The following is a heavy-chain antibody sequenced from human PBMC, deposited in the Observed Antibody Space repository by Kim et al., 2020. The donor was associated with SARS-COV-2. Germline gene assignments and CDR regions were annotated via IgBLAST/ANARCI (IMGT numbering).Heavy chain of an antibody. D-gene: IGHD2-8*01. V-gene: IGHV3-23*01. Sequence: GGSLRLSCAASGFTFSSYAMSWVRQAPGKGLEWVSAISGSGGSTYYADSVKGRFTISRDNSKNTLYLQMNSLRAEDTAVYYCAKGSMMVYAILLNDAFDIWGQGTMVTVSS. CDR2: ISGSGGST. CDR3: AKGSMMVYAILLNDAFDI. J-gene: IGHJ3*02. CDR1: GFTFSSYA.